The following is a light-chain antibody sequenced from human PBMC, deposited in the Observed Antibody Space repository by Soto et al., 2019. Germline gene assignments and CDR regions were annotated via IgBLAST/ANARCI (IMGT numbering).Light chain of an antibody. CDR2: YDS. V-gene: IGLV3-21*04. CDR3: QVWDITTDHYV. J-gene: IGLJ1*01. Sequence: SSELTQPPSVSVAPEKTARLTCGGDNIGSKRVHWYRQKPGQAPLLVIYYDSDRPSGIPERFSGSNSGNTATLTINRVEAGDEADYYCQVWDITTDHYVFGTGTKLTVL. CDR1: NIGSKR.